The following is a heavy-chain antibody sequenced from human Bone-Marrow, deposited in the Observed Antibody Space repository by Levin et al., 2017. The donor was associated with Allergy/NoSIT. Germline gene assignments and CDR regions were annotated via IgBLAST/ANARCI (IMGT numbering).Heavy chain of an antibody. J-gene: IGHJ4*02. Sequence: ASVKVSCKASGYTFTSYDINWVRQATGQGLEWMGWMNPNSGNTGYAQKFQGRVTMTRNTSISTAYMELSSLRSEDTAVYYCARAPPDTAMASSDYWGQGTLVTVSS. V-gene: IGHV1-8*01. CDR3: ARAPPDTAMASSDY. CDR1: GYTFTSYD. D-gene: IGHD5-18*01. CDR2: MNPNSGNT.